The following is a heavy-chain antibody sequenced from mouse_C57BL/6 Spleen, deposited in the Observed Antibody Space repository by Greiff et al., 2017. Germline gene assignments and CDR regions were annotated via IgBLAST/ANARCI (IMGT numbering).Heavy chain of an antibody. J-gene: IGHJ3*01. CDR3: PIYDGYRGFAY. Sequence: VQLKQSGAELVRPGASVKLSCTASGFNIKDYYMHWVKQRPEQGLEWIGRIDPEDGDTEYAPKFQGKATMTADTSSNTAYLQLSSLTSEDTAVYYCPIYDGYRGFAYWGQGTLVTVSA. V-gene: IGHV14-1*01. D-gene: IGHD2-3*01. CDR1: GFNIKDYY. CDR2: IDPEDGDT.